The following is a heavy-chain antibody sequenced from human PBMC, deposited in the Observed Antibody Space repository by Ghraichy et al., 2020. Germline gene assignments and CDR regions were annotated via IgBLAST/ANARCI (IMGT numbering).Heavy chain of an antibody. Sequence: ASVKVSCKASGYTFTSYGISWVRQAPGQGLEWMGWISAYNGNTNYAQKLQGRVTMTTDTSTSTAYMELRSLRSDDTAVYYCARDSYRKDYYYGMDVWGQGTTVTVSS. CDR1: GYTFTSYG. J-gene: IGHJ6*02. V-gene: IGHV1-18*04. D-gene: IGHD1-26*01. CDR3: ARDSYRKDYYYGMDV. CDR2: ISAYNGNT.